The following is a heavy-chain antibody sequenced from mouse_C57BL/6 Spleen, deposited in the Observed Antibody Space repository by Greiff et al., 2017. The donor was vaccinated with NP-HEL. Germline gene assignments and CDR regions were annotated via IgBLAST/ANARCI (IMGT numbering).Heavy chain of an antibody. Sequence: VQLQQSGAELVRPGASVKLSCTASGFNIKDDYMHWVKQRPEQGLEWIGWIDPENGDPEYASKFQGKATITADTSSNTAYLQLSSLTSEDTAVYYCTKPTTVGAMDYWGQGTSVTVSS. V-gene: IGHV14-4*01. D-gene: IGHD1-1*01. CDR1: GFNIKDDY. CDR3: TKPTTVGAMDY. CDR2: IDPENGDP. J-gene: IGHJ4*01.